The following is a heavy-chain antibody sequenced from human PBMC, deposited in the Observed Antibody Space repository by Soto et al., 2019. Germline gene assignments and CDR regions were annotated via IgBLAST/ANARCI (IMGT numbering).Heavy chain of an antibody. D-gene: IGHD3-9*01. V-gene: IGHV5-10-1*01. CDR1: GYSFTNYW. Sequence: PAESLKISCKASGYSFTNYWITWMRQTPGKGLECMGMIDPSDSYSNDSPSFQGHVTMSVDKSISSAYLQFSSLKASDTAMYYCARHRDILSGYSAADNWGQGTQVTVSS. CDR2: IDPSDSYS. J-gene: IGHJ4*02. CDR3: ARHRDILSGYSAADN.